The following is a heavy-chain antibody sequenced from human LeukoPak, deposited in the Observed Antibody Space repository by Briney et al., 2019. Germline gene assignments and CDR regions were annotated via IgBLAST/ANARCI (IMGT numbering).Heavy chain of an antibody. J-gene: IGHJ4*02. D-gene: IGHD5-18*01. Sequence: GASVKVSCKASGYTFTDYFMHWVRQAPGQGVEWMGWINPNSGGTHYAQKFQGRVTMTRDTSISTAYMELSRLRSDDTAVYYCARDPGYSSPRGDYWGQGTLVTVSS. CDR3: ARDPGYSSPRGDY. V-gene: IGHV1-2*02. CDR2: INPNSGGT. CDR1: GYTFTDYF.